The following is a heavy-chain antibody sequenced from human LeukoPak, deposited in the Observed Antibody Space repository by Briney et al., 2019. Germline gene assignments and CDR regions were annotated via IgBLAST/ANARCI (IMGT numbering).Heavy chain of an antibody. CDR2: IKQDGIQK. Sequence: GGSLRLSCAASGFTFSRYWMSWVRQAPGKGLEWVANIKQDGIQKFYVDSVKGRFTISRDNAKNSLYLQMNSLRAEDTAVYYCVNHWKQLWSPFDYWGQGTLVTVSS. CDR3: VNHWKQLWSPFDY. J-gene: IGHJ4*02. CDR1: GFTFSRYW. V-gene: IGHV3-7*01. D-gene: IGHD5-18*01.